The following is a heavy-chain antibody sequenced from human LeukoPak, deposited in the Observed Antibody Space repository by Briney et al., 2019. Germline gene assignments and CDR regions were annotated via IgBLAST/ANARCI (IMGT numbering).Heavy chain of an antibody. Sequence: GGSLRLSCAASGFTFNKYAMHCVPQAPGKGLEWVPVISFDGSNKYYADPVKGRFTISRDDSKSTLYLQMDSLRPEDTAMYYCARDGPYHDYWGQGTLVTVSS. D-gene: IGHD2-2*01. J-gene: IGHJ4*02. CDR1: GFTFNKYA. CDR3: ARDGPYHDY. V-gene: IGHV3-30-3*01. CDR2: ISFDGSNK.